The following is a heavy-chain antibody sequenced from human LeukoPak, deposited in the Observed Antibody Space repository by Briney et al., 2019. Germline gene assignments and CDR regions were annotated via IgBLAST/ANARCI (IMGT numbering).Heavy chain of an antibody. D-gene: IGHD3-9*01. CDR1: GYTFTSYA. CDR3: ARAQAIYDILTGYTYNLFDP. CDR2: IIPIFGTA. J-gene: IGHJ5*02. Sequence: SVTVSCKASGYTFTSYAISWVRQAPGQGLEWMGGIIPIFGTANYAQKFQGRVTITADESTSTAYMELSSLRSEDTAVYYCARAQAIYDILTGYTYNLFDPWGQGTLVTVSS. V-gene: IGHV1-69*13.